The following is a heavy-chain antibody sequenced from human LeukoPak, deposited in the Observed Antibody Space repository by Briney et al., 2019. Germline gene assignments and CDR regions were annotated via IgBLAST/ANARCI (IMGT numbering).Heavy chain of an antibody. CDR3: ARDWKYYDFWSGYYAYYFDY. CDR1: GYTFTSYY. V-gene: IGHV1-46*01. CDR2: INPSGGST. Sequence: GASVKVSCKASGYTFTSYYMHWVRQAPGQGLEWMGIINPSGGSTSYAQKFQGRVTMTRDMSTSTVYMELSSLRSEDTAVYYCARDWKYYDFWSGYYAYYFDYWGQGTLVTVSS. D-gene: IGHD3-3*01. J-gene: IGHJ4*02.